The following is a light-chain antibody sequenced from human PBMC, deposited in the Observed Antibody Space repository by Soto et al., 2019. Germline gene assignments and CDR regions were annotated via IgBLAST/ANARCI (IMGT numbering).Light chain of an antibody. CDR1: QDISTE. CDR2: GAT. Sequence: ALQMTQSPSSLSASVGDRVTITCRASQDISTELGWYQQKPAKAPKLLIYGATPLQSGVPSRFSGSGSGTDFTLTISGLQPEEFATYYCLQDYNYPRTFGQGTKVDIK. V-gene: IGKV1-6*01. CDR3: LQDYNYPRT. J-gene: IGKJ1*01.